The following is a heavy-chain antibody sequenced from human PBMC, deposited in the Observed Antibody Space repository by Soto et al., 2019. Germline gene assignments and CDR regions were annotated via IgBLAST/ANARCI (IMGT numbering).Heavy chain of an antibody. Sequence: GASVQVSCKASGYTFTSYSMHWVRQAPGQRLEWMGWSNAGNGNTKYSQKFQGRVTITRDTSASTAYMELSSLRSEDTAVYYCASSYYCSSTSCYRDNYYYYGMDVWGQGTTVTVSS. CDR2: SNAGNGNT. CDR1: GYTFTSYS. CDR3: ASSYYCSSTSCYRDNYYYYGMDV. D-gene: IGHD2-2*01. J-gene: IGHJ6*02. V-gene: IGHV1-3*01.